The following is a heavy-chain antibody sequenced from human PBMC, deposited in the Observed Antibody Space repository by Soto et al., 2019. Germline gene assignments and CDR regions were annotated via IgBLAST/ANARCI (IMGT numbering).Heavy chain of an antibody. CDR3: AGGYCSGGSRYSPRYWYYGMDV. D-gene: IGHD2-15*01. CDR1: GYTFTSYG. CDR2: ISAYNGNT. Sequence: QVQLVQSGAEVKKPGASVKVSCKASGYTFTSYGISWVRQAPGQGLEWMGWISAYNGNTNYAQKLQGRVTMTTDTSTSTAYMELRSLRSDDTAVYYCAGGYCSGGSRYSPRYWYYGMDVWGQGTTVTVSS. V-gene: IGHV1-18*01. J-gene: IGHJ6*02.